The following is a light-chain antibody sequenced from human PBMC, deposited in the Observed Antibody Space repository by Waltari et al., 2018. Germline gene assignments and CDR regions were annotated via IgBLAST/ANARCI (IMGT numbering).Light chain of an antibody. J-gene: IGKJ4*01. CDR2: WAS. CDR1: ESVLFSSRNKNH. V-gene: IGKV4-1*01. CDR3: QQYYDSPLT. Sequence: DIVMTQSPDSLAVSLGERATINCKSSESVLFSSRNKNHLAWYQQKPGHPPKLLLYWASTRESVVPARFSGSGSGTDFTLTISSLQAEDVAIYYCQQYYDSPLTFGGGTKVEIK.